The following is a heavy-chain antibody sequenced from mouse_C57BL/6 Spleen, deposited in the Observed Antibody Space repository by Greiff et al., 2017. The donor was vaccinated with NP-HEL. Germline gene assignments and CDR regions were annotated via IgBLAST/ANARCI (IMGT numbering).Heavy chain of an antibody. CDR1: GYTFTTYP. CDR2: FNPYNDDT. D-gene: IGHD3-2*02. Sequence: QVQLQQSGAELVKPGASVKMSCKASGYTFTTYPIDWMKQNHGKSLEWIGNFNPYNDDTKYNEKFKGKATLTVDKYSRTVYLELSRLPSDDSAVYYCASGARSGVYYFDYWGQGTTLTVSS. J-gene: IGHJ2*01. V-gene: IGHV1-47*01. CDR3: ASGARSGVYYFDY.